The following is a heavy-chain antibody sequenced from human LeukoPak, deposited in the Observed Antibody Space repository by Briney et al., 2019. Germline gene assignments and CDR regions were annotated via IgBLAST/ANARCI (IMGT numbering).Heavy chain of an antibody. CDR2: ITGSGTYI. V-gene: IGHV3-21*01. CDR3: ARARTGGTWSFDP. Sequence: PGGSLRLSCPPSGFTFSIYSINWVRQAPGKVLEWVLSITGSGTYIYYADSVKGRFTISRDNARDSLYLQMDSLRAEDTSVYFCARARTGGTWSFDPWGQGTLVTVSS. CDR1: GFTFSIYS. J-gene: IGHJ5*02. D-gene: IGHD2-15*01.